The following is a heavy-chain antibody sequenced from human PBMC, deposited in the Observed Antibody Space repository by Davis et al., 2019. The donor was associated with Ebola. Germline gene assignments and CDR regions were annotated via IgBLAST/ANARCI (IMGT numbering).Heavy chain of an antibody. CDR2: IYPGDSDT. D-gene: IGHD6-19*01. J-gene: IGHJ4*02. Sequence: GESLKISCKGSGYSFTSYWIGWVRQMPGKGLEWMGIIYPGDSDTRYSPSFQGQVTISADKSISTAYLQWSSLKASDTAMYYCARQYSSGWYVASTNRFFDYWGQGTLVTVSS. CDR3: ARQYSSGWYVASTNRFFDY. V-gene: IGHV5-51*01. CDR1: GYSFTSYW.